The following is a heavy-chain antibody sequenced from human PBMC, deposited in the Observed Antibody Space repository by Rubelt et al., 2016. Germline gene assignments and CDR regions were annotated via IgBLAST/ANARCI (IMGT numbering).Heavy chain of an antibody. D-gene: IGHD6-19*01. CDR1: GFSLSTSGMC. Sequence: QVTLRESGPALVKPTQTLTLTCTFSGFSLSTSGMCVSWIRQPPGKALEWLALIDWDDDKYYSTSLKTRLTISKDTSKSPVVLTMTNMDPVDPATYYCARIAVAGTGFDYLGQGTLVTVSS. V-gene: IGHV2-70*01. CDR2: IDWDDDK. J-gene: IGHJ4*02. CDR3: ARIAVAGTGFDY.